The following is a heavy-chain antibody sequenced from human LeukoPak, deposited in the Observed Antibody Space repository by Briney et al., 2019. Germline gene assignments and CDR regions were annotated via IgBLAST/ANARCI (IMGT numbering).Heavy chain of an antibody. CDR1: GYTFTSYY. D-gene: IGHD3-3*01. V-gene: IGHV1-46*01. CDR3: ARNLGGAGVLEWFLAAVGAFDI. Sequence: ASVKVSCKASGYTFTSYYMHWVRQAPGQGLEWMGIINPSGGSTSYAQKFQGRVTMTRDTSISTAYMELSRLRSDDTAVYYCARNLGGAGVLEWFLAAVGAFDIWGQGTMVTVSS. CDR2: INPSGGST. J-gene: IGHJ3*02.